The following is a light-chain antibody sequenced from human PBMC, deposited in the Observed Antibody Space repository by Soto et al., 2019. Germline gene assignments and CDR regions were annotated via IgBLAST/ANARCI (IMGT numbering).Light chain of an antibody. CDR3: QQSYSTPQT. J-gene: IGKJ1*01. V-gene: IGKV1-39*01. CDR1: QSISSY. CDR2: AAS. Sequence: DIQMTQSPSSLSASVGDRVTITCRASQSISSYLNWYQQKPGKAPKLLIYAASSLQSGVQSRFSGSGSGTDFTLTISSLQPEDFTTYYFQQSYSTPQTFGQGTKVEIK.